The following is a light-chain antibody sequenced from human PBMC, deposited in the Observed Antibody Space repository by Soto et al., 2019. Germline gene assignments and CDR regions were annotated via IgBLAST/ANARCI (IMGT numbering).Light chain of an antibody. CDR1: QRVGSN. CDR2: GAS. Sequence: EIVMTQSPVTLSVSPGERATLSCRASQRVGSNLAWYQQKPGQAPRLLLYGASTRATGIPGRFSGREAGTEFTLTITSLQSEDFAVYYCQQHNYWPSFGHGTKLEFK. J-gene: IGKJ2*01. CDR3: QQHNYWPS. V-gene: IGKV3-15*01.